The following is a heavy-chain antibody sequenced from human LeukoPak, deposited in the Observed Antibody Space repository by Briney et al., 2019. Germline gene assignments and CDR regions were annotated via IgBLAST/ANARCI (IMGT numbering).Heavy chain of an antibody. CDR3: ARDFRVDYRLTI. J-gene: IGHJ4*02. CDR2: IFSGGST. CDR1: GFTVSNNN. Sequence: GGSLRLSCAASGFTVSNNNISWVRQAPGRGLEWVSVIFSGGSTYYADSVKGRFTISRDNSKNTVYLQMNSLRAEDTAVYYCARDFRVDYRLTIWGQGTLVTVSS. V-gene: IGHV3-53*01. D-gene: IGHD3-16*02.